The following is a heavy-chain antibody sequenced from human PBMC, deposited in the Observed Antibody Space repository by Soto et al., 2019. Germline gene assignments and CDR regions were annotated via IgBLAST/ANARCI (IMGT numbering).Heavy chain of an antibody. Sequence: QAQLVQSGAEVKKPGASVKVSCKTSGYTFSDFFIHWVRQAPGQGLEWMGWINPKTGDTNCAQKFQGWVPLTRDTSISTAYMELRRLRSDDTALYYSARGILGTRATKSEFDYWVQGTLVTAPS. CDR3: ARGILGTRATKSEFDY. CDR1: GYTFSDFF. J-gene: IGHJ4*02. CDR2: INPKTGDT. D-gene: IGHD1-1*01. V-gene: IGHV1-2*04.